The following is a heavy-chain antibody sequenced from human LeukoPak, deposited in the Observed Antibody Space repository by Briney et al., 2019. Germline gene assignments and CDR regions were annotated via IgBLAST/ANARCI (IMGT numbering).Heavy chain of an antibody. V-gene: IGHV3-23*01. D-gene: IGHD2-15*01. CDR3: AILNIVVVVAATPFDY. CDR1: GFTFSSDA. Sequence: RAGRSLRLSCAASGFTFSSDAISWVSHAPGKGLEWVSAISVSGGSTYYADSVKGRSSIPRDNSKNTLYLQMNSVRAEDTAVYYCAILNIVVVVAATPFDYWGQGALVTVSS. J-gene: IGHJ4*02. CDR2: ISVSGGST.